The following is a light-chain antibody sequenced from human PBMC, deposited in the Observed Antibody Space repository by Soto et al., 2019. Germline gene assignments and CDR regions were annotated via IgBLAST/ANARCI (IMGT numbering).Light chain of an antibody. CDR1: SSDVGGYNY. V-gene: IGLV2-8*01. Sequence: QPVLTQPPSASGSPGQSVTISCTGTSSDVGGYNYVSWYQQHPGKAPKLMIFEVSKRPSGVPDRFSGSKSGNTASLTVSGLQAADEADYYCSSYAGSNNLIFGGGTKLTVL. CDR3: SSYAGSNNLI. J-gene: IGLJ2*01. CDR2: EVS.